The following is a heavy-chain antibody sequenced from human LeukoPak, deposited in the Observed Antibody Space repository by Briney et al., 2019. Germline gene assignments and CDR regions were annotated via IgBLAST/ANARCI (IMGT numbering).Heavy chain of an antibody. V-gene: IGHV3-11*05. CDR1: GFTFSDFY. CDR2: ISSSSSYT. Sequence: GGSLRLSCAASGFTFSDFYMSWIRQAPGKGLEWVSYISSSSSYTKYADSVKGRFTISRDNAKNSLYLQMNSLRAEDTAVYYCAKDKFWPDPGYAPWGQGTLVTVSS. CDR3: AKDKFWPDPGYAP. J-gene: IGHJ5*02.